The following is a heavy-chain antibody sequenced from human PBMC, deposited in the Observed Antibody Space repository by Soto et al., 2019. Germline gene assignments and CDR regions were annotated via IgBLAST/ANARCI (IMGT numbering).Heavy chain of an antibody. CDR2: INSDGSST. CDR1: GFTFSSYW. Sequence: GGSLRLSCAASGFTFSSYWMHWVRQAPGKGLVWVSRINSDGSSTSYADPVKGRFTISRDNAKNTLYLQMNSLRAEDTAVYYCARGVEGGYYYYGMDVWGQGTTVTVSS. CDR3: ARGVEGGYYYYGMDV. J-gene: IGHJ6*02. V-gene: IGHV3-74*01. D-gene: IGHD1-26*01.